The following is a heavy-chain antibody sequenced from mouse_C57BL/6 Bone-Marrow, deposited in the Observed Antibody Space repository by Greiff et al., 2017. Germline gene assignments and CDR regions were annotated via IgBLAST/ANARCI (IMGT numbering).Heavy chain of an antibody. CDR3: ARGRSSGLVGYFDY. CDR1: GYTFTSYW. Sequence: QVQLQQPGAELVKPGASVKMSCKASGYTFTSYWITWVKQRPGQGLEWIGDIYPGSGSTNYNEKFKSKATLTVDTSSSTAYMQLSSLTSEDSAVYYCARGRSSGLVGYFDYWGQGTTRTVSS. J-gene: IGHJ2*01. V-gene: IGHV1-55*01. D-gene: IGHD3-2*02. CDR2: IYPGSGST.